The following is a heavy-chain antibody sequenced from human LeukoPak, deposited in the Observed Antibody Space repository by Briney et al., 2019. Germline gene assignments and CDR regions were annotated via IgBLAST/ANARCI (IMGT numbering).Heavy chain of an antibody. CDR3: ARDDGSGPLDY. CDR1: LYTFSDYY. Sequence: GGSLRLSCAASLYTFSDYYMSWIRQAPGKGLEWVSYISSSGSTIYYADSVKGRSTISRDNAKNSLYLQMNSLRAEDTAVYYCARDDGSGPLDYWGQGTLVTVSS. J-gene: IGHJ4*02. CDR2: ISSSGSTI. D-gene: IGHD3-3*01. V-gene: IGHV3-11*04.